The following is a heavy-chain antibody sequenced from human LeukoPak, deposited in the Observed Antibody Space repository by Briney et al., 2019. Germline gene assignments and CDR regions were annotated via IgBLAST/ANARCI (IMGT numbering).Heavy chain of an antibody. Sequence: GRSLRLSCAASGFTFSSYGMHWVRRAPGKGLEWVAVISYDGSNKYYADSVKGRFTISRDNSKNTLYLQMNSLRAEDTAVFYCAKDLGGSGDFWSGYYDYYYSGMDVWGQGTTVTVSS. D-gene: IGHD3-3*01. CDR2: ISYDGSNK. V-gene: IGHV3-30*18. CDR3: AKDLGGSGDFWSGYYDYYYSGMDV. J-gene: IGHJ6*02. CDR1: GFTFSSYG.